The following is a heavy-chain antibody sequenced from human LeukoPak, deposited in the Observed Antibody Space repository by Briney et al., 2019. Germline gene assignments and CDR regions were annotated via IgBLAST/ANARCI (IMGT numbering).Heavy chain of an antibody. J-gene: IGHJ4*02. V-gene: IGHV3-23*01. CDR1: GFTFSSYA. CDR2: ISGSGGST. CDR3: AKVNQDIVVVPAAIDY. Sequence: GGSLRLSCAASGFTFSSYAMSWVRQAPGKGLEWVSAISGSGGSTYYADSVKGRFTISRDNSKNTLYLQMNSLRAEDTAVYYCAKVNQDIVVVPAAIDYWGQGTLVTVSS. D-gene: IGHD2-2*02.